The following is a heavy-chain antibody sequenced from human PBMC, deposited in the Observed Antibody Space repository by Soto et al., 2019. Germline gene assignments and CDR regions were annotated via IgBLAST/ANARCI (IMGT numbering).Heavy chain of an antibody. J-gene: IGHJ4*02. CDR3: ATESSGSCPLHFDH. Sequence: SETLSLTCTVSGDSVSSGVYYWSWIRQPPGKGLEWIGYIYYSGSTYYNPSLKSRLTMSLDKSKNQFSLKLSSVTAADTALYYCATESSGSCPLHFDHWGQGTLVTVSS. D-gene: IGHD3-22*01. CDR1: GDSVSSGVYY. CDR2: IYYSGST. V-gene: IGHV4-30-4*01.